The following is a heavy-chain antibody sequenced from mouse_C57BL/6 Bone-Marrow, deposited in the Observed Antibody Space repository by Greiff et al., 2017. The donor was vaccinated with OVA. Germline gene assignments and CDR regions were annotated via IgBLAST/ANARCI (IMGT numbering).Heavy chain of an antibody. CDR3: ARFYYGSSDAFYYAMDY. D-gene: IGHD1-1*01. V-gene: IGHV1-69*01. Sequence: QVQLQQPGAELVMPGASVKLSCKASGYTFTSYWMHWVKQRPGQGLEWIGEIDPSDSYTTYNQKFKGKSTLTVDKSSSTAYMQLSSLTSEDSAVYYCARFYYGSSDAFYYAMDYWGQGTSVTVSS. CDR1: GYTFTSYW. J-gene: IGHJ4*01. CDR2: IDPSDSYT.